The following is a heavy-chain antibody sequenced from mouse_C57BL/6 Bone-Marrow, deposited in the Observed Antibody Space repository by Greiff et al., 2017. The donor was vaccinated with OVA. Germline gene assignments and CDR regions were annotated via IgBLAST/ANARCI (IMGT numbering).Heavy chain of an antibody. CDR2: IDPSDSYT. V-gene: IGHV1-59*01. Sequence: VQLQQPGAELVRPGTSVSLSCKASGYTFTSYWMHWVKQRPGQGLEWIGVIDPSDSYTNYNQKFKGKATLTVDTSSSTAYMQLSSLTSEDSAVYYCALYYDYEGFFFAYWGQGTLVTVSA. J-gene: IGHJ3*01. CDR3: ALYYDYEGFFFAY. CDR1: GYTFTSYW. D-gene: IGHD2-4*01.